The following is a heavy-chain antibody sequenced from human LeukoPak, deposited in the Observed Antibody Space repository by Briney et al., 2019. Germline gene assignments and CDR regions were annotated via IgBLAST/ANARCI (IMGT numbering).Heavy chain of an antibody. V-gene: IGHV3-21*01. CDR2: ISSSSSYI. CDR3: ARMRLRHAFDI. D-gene: IGHD4-17*01. J-gene: IGHJ3*02. CDR1: GFTFSSYS. Sequence: GGSLRLSCAASGFTFSSYSMTWVRQAPGKGLEWVSSISSSSSYIYYADSVKGRFTISRDNAKNSLYLQMNSLRAEDTAVYYCARMRLRHAFDIWGQGTMVTVSS.